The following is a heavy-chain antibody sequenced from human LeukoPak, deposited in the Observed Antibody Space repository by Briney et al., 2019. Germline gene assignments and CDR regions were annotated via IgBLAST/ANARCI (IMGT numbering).Heavy chain of an antibody. D-gene: IGHD2-21*02. Sequence: PSETLSLTCAVSGYSISSGDYGGCVRRPPGEGLEWGVSIYHSGSTYHSPYIKSRPTISVETSKTQFSPKLRSVTAADTAVYSCASSIVVVTVGWSDAFDIWGQGTMVTVSS. J-gene: IGHJ3*02. V-gene: IGHV4-38-2*01. CDR2: IYHSGST. CDR3: ASSIVVVTVGWSDAFDI. CDR1: GYSISSGDY.